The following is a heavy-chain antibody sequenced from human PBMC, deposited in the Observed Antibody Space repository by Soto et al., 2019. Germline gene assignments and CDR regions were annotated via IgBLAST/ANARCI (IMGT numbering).Heavy chain of an antibody. CDR1: RFTFSSHG. D-gene: IGHD3-22*01. Sequence: PGGPLRRSCAPSRFTFSSHGMPWARQAPGKWLEWVAVISYGGSKKYYADFVKGRFTISRDNSKTTLYLQMNSLRAEDTAVYYCAKVKHYYDSSGSGFDYWGQGT. V-gene: IGHV3-30*18. CDR3: AKVKHYYDSSGSGFDY. CDR2: ISYGGSKK. J-gene: IGHJ4*02.